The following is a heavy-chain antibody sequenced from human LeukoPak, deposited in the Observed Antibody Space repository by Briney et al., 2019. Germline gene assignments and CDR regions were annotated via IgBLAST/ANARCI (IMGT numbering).Heavy chain of an antibody. D-gene: IGHD6-13*01. J-gene: IGHJ6*02. CDR2: IIPIFGTA. Sequence: SVKVSCKASGGTFSSYAISWVRQAPGQGLEWMGGIIPIFGTADYAQKFQGRVTITADESTSTAYMELSSLRSEDTAVYYCARPLWAAAGTEYYYYYGMDVWGQGTTVTVSS. CDR1: GGTFSSYA. V-gene: IGHV1-69*01. CDR3: ARPLWAAAGTEYYYYYGMDV.